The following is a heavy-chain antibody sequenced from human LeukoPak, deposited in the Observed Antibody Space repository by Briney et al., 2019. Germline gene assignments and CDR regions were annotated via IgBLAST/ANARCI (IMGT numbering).Heavy chain of an antibody. V-gene: IGHV3-48*03. CDR3: TRGLVV. Sequence: RGSLRLSCAASGFTFSEFEMNWVRQAPGKGLEWVSDISSGGTTIFYGDSVKGRFTISRDNAKNSLYLQMNSLRDEDTAIYFCTRGLVVWGQGALVTVTS. CDR1: GFTFSEFE. D-gene: IGHD2-2*01. J-gene: IGHJ4*02. CDR2: ISSGGTTI.